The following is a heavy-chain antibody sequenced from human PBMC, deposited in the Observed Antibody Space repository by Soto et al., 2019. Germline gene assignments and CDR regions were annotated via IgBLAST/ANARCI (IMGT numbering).Heavy chain of an antibody. CDR2: ISYDGSNK. V-gene: IGHV3-30*18. CDR1: GFTFSSYG. J-gene: IGHJ6*02. CDR3: AKDLSRAGLRGGSSRGYYYGMDV. D-gene: IGHD2-15*01. Sequence: QVQLVESGGGVVQPGRSLRLSCAASGFTFSSYGMHWVRQAPGKGLEWVAVISYDGSNKYYADSVKGRFTISRDNSKKTLYLQMNSLRAEDTTVYYCAKDLSRAGLRGGSSRGYYYGMDVWGQGTTVTVSS.